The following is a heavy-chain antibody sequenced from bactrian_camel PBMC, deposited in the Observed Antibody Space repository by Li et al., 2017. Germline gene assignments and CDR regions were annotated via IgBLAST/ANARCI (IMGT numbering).Heavy chain of an antibody. J-gene: IGHJ6*01. V-gene: IGHV3S26*01. CDR2: IHENGGTL. CDR1: GFWSC. Sequence: HEQLVESGGGSVQAGGSLRLSCAASGFWSCMGWVRQAPGKGLEWVAYIHENGGTLSYADSVKGRFTISRDNAKNTLYLQLDSLKTEDTAMYYCANGGPTHDCYSGSWCPGVDGYWGQGTQVTVS. CDR3: ANGGPTHDCYSGSWCPGVDGY. D-gene: IGHD3*01.